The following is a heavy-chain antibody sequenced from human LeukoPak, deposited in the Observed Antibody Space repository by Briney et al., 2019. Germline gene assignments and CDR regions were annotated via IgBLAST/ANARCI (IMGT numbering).Heavy chain of an antibody. J-gene: IGHJ4*02. CDR1: GGSFSGYY. CDR2: INHSGST. CDR3: ARGHPGPLGYCSGGSCSRGYFDY. D-gene: IGHD2-15*01. V-gene: IGHV4-34*01. Sequence: PSETLSLTCAVYGGSFSGYYWSWIRQPPGKGLEWIGEINHSGSTNYNPSLKSRVTISVDTSKSQFSLKLSSVTAADTAVYYCARGHPGPLGYCSGGSCSRGYFDYWGQGTLVTISS.